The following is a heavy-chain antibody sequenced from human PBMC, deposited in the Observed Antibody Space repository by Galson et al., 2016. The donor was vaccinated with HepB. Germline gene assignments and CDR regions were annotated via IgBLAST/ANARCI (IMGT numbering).Heavy chain of an antibody. Sequence: SLRLSCAASGFTFSSYAMSWVRQAPGKGLEWVSLITGSASSTYYADSVKGRFTISRDNSRNSLFVQMTSPRAEDTAVYYCAKTETPGAPGRIGHIDFWGQGTLVTVSS. J-gene: IGHJ4*02. V-gene: IGHV3-23*01. CDR2: ITGSASST. D-gene: IGHD1-26*01. CDR1: GFTFSSYA. CDR3: AKTETPGAPGRIGHIDF.